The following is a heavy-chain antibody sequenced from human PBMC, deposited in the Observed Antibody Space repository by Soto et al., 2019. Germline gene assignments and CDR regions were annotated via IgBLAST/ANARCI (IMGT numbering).Heavy chain of an antibody. V-gene: IGHV3-13*04. D-gene: IGHD3-9*01. Sequence: VGSLRLSCAASGFTFSSYDMHWVRQATGKGPEWVSAIGTAGDTYYPGSVKGRFTISRENAKNSLYLQMNSLRAGDTAVYYCASAHYATLTGDHYAMDVWGQGTTVTV. CDR2: IGTAGDT. J-gene: IGHJ6*02. CDR1: GFTFSSYD. CDR3: ASAHYATLTGDHYAMDV.